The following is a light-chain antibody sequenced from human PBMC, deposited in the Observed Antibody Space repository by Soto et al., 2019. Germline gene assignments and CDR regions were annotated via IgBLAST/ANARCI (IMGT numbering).Light chain of an antibody. CDR3: SSNTGNNNFVV. CDR1: SSDVGAYNY. CDR2: EVS. V-gene: IGLV2-8*01. Sequence: QSALTQPPSASGSLGQSVTISCTGTSSDVGAYNYVSWYQQHPDRAPKVIIYEVSQRPSGVPDRFFGSKSGNTASLTVSGLQAEDEADYYCSSNTGNNNFVVFGGGTKLTVL. J-gene: IGLJ2*01.